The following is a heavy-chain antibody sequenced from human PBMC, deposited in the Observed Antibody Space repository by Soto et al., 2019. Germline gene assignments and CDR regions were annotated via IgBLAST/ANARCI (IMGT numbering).Heavy chain of an antibody. CDR3: ARKAWVRFDY. Sequence: PSETLSLTCAVSGDSISSSVWWTWVRQPPGKGLXWXXXVXHXGXTXXXXSLRSRVAMSVDKSTNEFSLKVTSVTAADTAIYYCARKAWVRFDYWGQGALVTVSS. V-gene: IGHV4-4*02. J-gene: IGHJ4*02. D-gene: IGHD7-27*01. CDR1: GDSISSSVW. CDR2: VXHXGXT.